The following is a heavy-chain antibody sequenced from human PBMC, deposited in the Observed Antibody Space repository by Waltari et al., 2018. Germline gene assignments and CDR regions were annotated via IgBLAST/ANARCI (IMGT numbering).Heavy chain of an antibody. J-gene: IGHJ5*02. Sequence: QVQLVQSGAEVKKPGAAVKVSCKASGYTFSDYGISWGRQAPGQGLEWMGWVSGNNGHTNHAQKVQGRLIMTEDTSATTVYMELTYLTSDDTAVYYCARERHRLMEEGYLMALDPWGQGTLVTVSS. D-gene: IGHD3-3*01. CDR1: GYTFSDYG. V-gene: IGHV1-18*01. CDR3: ARERHRLMEEGYLMALDP. CDR2: VSGNNGHT.